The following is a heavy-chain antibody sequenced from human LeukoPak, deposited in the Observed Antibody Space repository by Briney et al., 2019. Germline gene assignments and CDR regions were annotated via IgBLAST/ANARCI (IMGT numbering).Heavy chain of an antibody. V-gene: IGHV3-64*01. Sequence: QSGGSLRLSCAASGFTFSNYAMHWVRQAPGKGLEYVSAISSNGGSTYYANSVKGRFTISRDNSKNTLYLQMGSLRVEDMAVYYCVTLHGGNGSPISWGQGTLVTVSS. D-gene: IGHD4-23*01. CDR1: GFTFSNYA. CDR2: ISSNGGST. CDR3: VTLHGGNGSPIS. J-gene: IGHJ4*02.